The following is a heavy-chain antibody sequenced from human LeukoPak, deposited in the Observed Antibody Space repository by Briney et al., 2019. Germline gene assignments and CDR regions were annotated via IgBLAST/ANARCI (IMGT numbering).Heavy chain of an antibody. Sequence: SETLSLTCTVSGGSISSFFWSWIRQPPGKGLECIGSIYYGGITNYNPSLKSRVTMSVDTSKNQFSLKLTSVTAADTAVYYCARKEWVPYYFDFWGQGTLVTVSS. CDR2: IYYGGIT. CDR3: ARKEWVPYYFDF. V-gene: IGHV4-59*08. D-gene: IGHD3-3*01. J-gene: IGHJ4*02. CDR1: GGSISSFF.